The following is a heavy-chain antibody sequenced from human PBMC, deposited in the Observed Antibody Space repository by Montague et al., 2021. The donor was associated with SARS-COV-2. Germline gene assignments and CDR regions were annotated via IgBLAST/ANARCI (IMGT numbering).Heavy chain of an antibody. D-gene: IGHD3-10*01. CDR2: IYHSGTT. CDR1: GGSISGYF. Sequence: SETLSLTCTVSGGSISGYFWSWIRQSPGKGLEWIGYIYHSGTTKYNPALKSRVAISLETSKNQFSLKLNSVTAADTAAYYCAATDYFASGNYDFWGQGTWVTVSS. CDR3: AATDYFASGNYDF. J-gene: IGHJ4*02. V-gene: IGHV4-59*08.